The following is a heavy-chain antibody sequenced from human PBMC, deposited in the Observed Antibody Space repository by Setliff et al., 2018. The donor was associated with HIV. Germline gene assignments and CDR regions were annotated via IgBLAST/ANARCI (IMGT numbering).Heavy chain of an antibody. D-gene: IGHD1-20*01. CDR2: IDSDGSDT. V-gene: IGHV3-74*01. CDR1: GLTFSNYW. J-gene: IGHJ5*02. Sequence: GGSLRLSCAASGLTFSNYWMHWVRQAPGKGLEWVSRIDSDGSDTNYADSVRGRFTISRDNAKNTVYLQMSTLRAEDTAVYYCARYKWNNWIFGWFDPWGQGTQVTVSS. CDR3: ARYKWNNWIFGWFDP.